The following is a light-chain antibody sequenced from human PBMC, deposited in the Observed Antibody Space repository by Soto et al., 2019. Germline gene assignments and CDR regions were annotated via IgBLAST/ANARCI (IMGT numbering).Light chain of an antibody. CDR3: QQSYTAPR. J-gene: IGKJ2*03. CDR1: QSIGSY. CDR2: AAT. Sequence: DIQMTQSPSSLSASVGDRVTITCRANQSIGSYLNWYQQKPGKAPKLLIHAATSLQAGVPSRFSGSESGTEFALTIDNLQPGEFATYYCQQSYTAPRFGQGTRLGIK. V-gene: IGKV1-39*01.